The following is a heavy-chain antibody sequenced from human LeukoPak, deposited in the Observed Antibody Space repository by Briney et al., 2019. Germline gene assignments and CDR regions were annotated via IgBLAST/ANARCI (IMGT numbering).Heavy chain of an antibody. CDR3: ASYGSGLGRPFDH. CDR1: GFTFSSYL. Sequence: GGSLRLSRAASGFTFSSYLMSWVRQTPGNGLEWVANIKKDGSEEYYVDSVKGRFTISRDNAKNSLYLQMNSLRAEDTAVYYCASYGSGLGRPFDHWGQGTLVTVSS. V-gene: IGHV3-7*01. J-gene: IGHJ4*02. CDR2: IKKDGSEE. D-gene: IGHD2-15*01.